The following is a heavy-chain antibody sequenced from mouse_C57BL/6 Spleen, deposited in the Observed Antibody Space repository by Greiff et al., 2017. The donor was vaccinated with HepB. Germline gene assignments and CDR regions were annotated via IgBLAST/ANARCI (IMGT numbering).Heavy chain of an antibody. CDR1: GYTFTSYW. V-gene: IGHV1-72*01. J-gene: IGHJ2*01. D-gene: IGHD1-1*01. CDR3: ARGYGSSYYFDY. Sequence: QVHVKQPGAELVKPGASVKLSCKASGYTFTSYWMHWVKQRPGRGLEWIGRIDPNSGGTKYNEKFKSKATLTVDKPSSTAYMQLSSLTSEDSAVYYCARGYGSSYYFDYWGQGTTLTVSS. CDR2: IDPNSGGT.